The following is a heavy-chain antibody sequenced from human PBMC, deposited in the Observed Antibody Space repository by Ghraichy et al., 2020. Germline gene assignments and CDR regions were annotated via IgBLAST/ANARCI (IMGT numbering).Heavy chain of an antibody. J-gene: IGHJ4*02. CDR2: IWYDGSNK. CDR1: GFTFSSYG. CDR3: ARDTIYYDSSGYYFDY. V-gene: IGHV3-33*01. Sequence: LSLTCAASGFTFSSYGMHWVRQAPGKGLEWVAVIWYDGSNKYYADSVKGRFTISRDNSKNTLYLQMNSLRAEDTAVYYCARDTIYYDSSGYYFDYWGQGTLVTVSS. D-gene: IGHD3-22*01.